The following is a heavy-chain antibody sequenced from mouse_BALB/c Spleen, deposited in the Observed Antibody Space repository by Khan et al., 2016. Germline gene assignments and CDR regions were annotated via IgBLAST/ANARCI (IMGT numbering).Heavy chain of an antibody. CDR2: IWGDGST. CDR3: ARVWGDY. CDR1: GFSLTGYG. Sequence: VELVESGPGLVAPSQSLSITCTVSGFSLTGYGVNWGRQPPGKGLEWLGMIWGDGSTDYNSALKSRLSISKDNSKSQVFLKMNSLQTDDTARYYCARVWGDYWGQGTSVTVSS. J-gene: IGHJ4*01. D-gene: IGHD1-1*02. V-gene: IGHV2-6-7*01.